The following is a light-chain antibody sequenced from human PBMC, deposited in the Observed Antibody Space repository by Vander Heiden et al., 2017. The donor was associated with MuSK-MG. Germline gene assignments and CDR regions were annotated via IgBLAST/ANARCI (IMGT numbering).Light chain of an antibody. Sequence: QSALTQPRSVSGSPGQSVTISCTGTSIDVGLYNYVSWYQQNPGKAPKLMIYDVSKRPSGVPDRFSGSKSGNTASLTISGLQAEDEADYYCCSYAGIYTLAFGGGTKLTVL. CDR2: DVS. CDR1: SIDVGLYNY. CDR3: CSYAGIYTLA. J-gene: IGLJ3*02. V-gene: IGLV2-11*01.